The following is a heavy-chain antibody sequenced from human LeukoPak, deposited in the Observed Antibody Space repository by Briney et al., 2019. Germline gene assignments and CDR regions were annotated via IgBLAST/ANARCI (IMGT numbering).Heavy chain of an antibody. V-gene: IGHV4-39*01. Sequence: SETLSLTCTVSGDSISSRSYYWGWIRQPPGKGLEWIGSIYYSEGTYYNPSLKSRVTISIDTSKNQFSLKLSSVTAADTAVYHCARVSSRDSRFDPWGQGTLVTVSS. CDR1: GDSISSRSYY. D-gene: IGHD5-24*01. CDR3: ARVSSRDSRFDP. CDR2: IYYSEGT. J-gene: IGHJ5*02.